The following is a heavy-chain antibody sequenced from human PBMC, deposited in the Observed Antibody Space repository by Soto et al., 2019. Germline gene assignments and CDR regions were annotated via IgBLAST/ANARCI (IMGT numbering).Heavy chain of an antibody. CDR1: GYTFTSYG. J-gene: IGHJ3*02. Sequence: QVQLVQSGAEVKKPGASVKVSCKASGYTFTSYGISWVRQAPGQGLEWMGWISAYNGNTNYAQKLQGRVTMTTDTSTSTAYRELRSLRSDDTAVYYCARDVTREWELPKGVGAFDIWGQGTMVTVSS. CDR2: ISAYNGNT. CDR3: ARDVTREWELPKGVGAFDI. V-gene: IGHV1-18*01. D-gene: IGHD1-26*01.